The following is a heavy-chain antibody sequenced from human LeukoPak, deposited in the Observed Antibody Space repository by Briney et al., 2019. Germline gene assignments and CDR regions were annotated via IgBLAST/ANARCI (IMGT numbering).Heavy chain of an antibody. CDR3: AKGISSLPLRGPLDN. Sequence: GGSLRLSCVGTGFTFDNSAMHWVRQDSGKGLEWVSGISWNGGSIDYVDSVKGRFTISRDNAKNSLYLQMNDLRAEDTALYFCAKGISSLPLRGPLDNWGQGALVTVSS. CDR2: ISWNGGSI. D-gene: IGHD1-26*01. V-gene: IGHV3-9*01. J-gene: IGHJ4*02. CDR1: GFTFDNSA.